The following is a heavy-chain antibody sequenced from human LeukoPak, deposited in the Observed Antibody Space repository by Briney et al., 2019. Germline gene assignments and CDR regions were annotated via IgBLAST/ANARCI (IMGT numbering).Heavy chain of an antibody. CDR1: GGSITSTSSY. D-gene: IGHD2-2*01. V-gene: IGHV4-39*07. CDR2: IYYSGTT. J-gene: IGHJ4*02. CDR3: ARDTGPSGTAFDS. Sequence: SEALSLTCTVSGGSITSTSSYWVWIRQHPGKGLEWIGTIYYSGTTYYTPSLKSRVTISVDTSKNHFSLNLSSLTAADTAVYYCARDTGPSGTAFDSWGPGTLVTVSS.